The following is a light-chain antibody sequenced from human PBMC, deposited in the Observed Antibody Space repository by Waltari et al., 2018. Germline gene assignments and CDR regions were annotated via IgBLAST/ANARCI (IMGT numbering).Light chain of an antibody. Sequence: QPVLTQPPYASGTPGQRVTISCSGSSPNLGSNYVYWYQQLPGTAPKLLIYRNNQRPSGVPDRCSGSKSGTSASLAISGLRSEDEADYYCAAWDDSLSGVVFGGGTKLTVL. CDR2: RNN. J-gene: IGLJ2*01. CDR3: AAWDDSLSGVV. CDR1: SPNLGSNY. V-gene: IGLV1-47*01.